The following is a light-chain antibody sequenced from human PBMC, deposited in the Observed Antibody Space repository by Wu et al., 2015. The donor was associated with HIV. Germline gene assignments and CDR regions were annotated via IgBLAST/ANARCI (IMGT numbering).Light chain of an antibody. Sequence: EIVMTQSPATLSVSPGERATLSCRASQSVSSNLAWYQQKPGQAPRLLIYGASTRATGIPDRFSGSGSGTDFTLTISRLEPEDFAAYYCQQYGTSPLTFGGGTTVEI. CDR1: QSVSSN. CDR2: GAS. V-gene: IGKV3-15*01. CDR3: QQYGTSPLT. J-gene: IGKJ4*01.